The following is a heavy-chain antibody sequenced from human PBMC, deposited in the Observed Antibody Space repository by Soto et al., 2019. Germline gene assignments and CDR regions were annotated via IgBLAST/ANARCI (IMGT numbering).Heavy chain of an antibody. Sequence: EVQLVESGGGSVQPGRSLRLSCVASGFTFESYAMHWVRQVPGKGLEWVSGISWNSGSIGDEDSVKGRFTISRDNAQKSLYLAMNSLRVEDTAFYYCVKDIHEQWLVSHFEYWGQGALVTVSS. CDR1: GFTFESYA. J-gene: IGHJ4*02. D-gene: IGHD6-19*01. V-gene: IGHV3-9*01. CDR3: VKDIHEQWLVSHFEY. CDR2: ISWNSGSI.